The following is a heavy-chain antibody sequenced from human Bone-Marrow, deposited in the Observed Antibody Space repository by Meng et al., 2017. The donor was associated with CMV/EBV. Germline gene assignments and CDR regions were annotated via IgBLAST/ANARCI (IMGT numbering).Heavy chain of an antibody. Sequence: GGSLRLSCAASRFTFSSYAMHWVRQAPGKGLEWVAVISYDGSNTHSGDSVKGRFIISRDNSRNTLFLQMNSLRPEDTAVYYCAKLPDAGENYYYYYAMDVWGQGTTVTVSS. D-gene: IGHD2-21*01. V-gene: IGHV3-30*18. CDR2: ISYDGSNT. CDR1: RFTFSSYA. CDR3: AKLPDAGENYYYYYAMDV. J-gene: IGHJ6*02.